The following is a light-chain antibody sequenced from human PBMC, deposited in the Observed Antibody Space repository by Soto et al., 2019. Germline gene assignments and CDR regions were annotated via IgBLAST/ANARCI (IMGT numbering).Light chain of an antibody. CDR2: AAS. Sequence: DIQLTQSPSFLSASVGDRVTITCRASQDINTYLAWYQQKPGKAPKLLIFAASTLQNGVPSRFSGSGSGTESTVTITSLQPEDFANYYCQQRKSYPITFGQGTRLEIK. J-gene: IGKJ5*01. V-gene: IGKV1-9*01. CDR1: QDINTY. CDR3: QQRKSYPIT.